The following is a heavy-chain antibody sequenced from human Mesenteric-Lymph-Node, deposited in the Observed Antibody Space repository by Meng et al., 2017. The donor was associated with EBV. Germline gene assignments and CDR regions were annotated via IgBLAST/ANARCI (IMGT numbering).Heavy chain of an antibody. J-gene: IGHJ4*02. CDR3: ARRGIAEGFDF. V-gene: IGHV4-30-4*01. CDR2: ISYRGTM. Sequence: QVQLKESGAGLVKPSQTLSLTCAVSGGSISSDAYYWSWIRQPPGKGLEWIGYISYRGTMYYNPSLRSRVTISVDRSKNQFSLNLTSMTAADTAVYYCARRGIAEGFDFWGQGTLVTVSS. CDR1: GGSISSDAYY.